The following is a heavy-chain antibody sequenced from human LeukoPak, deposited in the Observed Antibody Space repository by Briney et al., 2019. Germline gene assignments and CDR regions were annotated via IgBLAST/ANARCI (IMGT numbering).Heavy chain of an antibody. CDR1: GFTFSSYA. CDR3: AKDMYSRIGYYFDY. Sequence: GGSLRLSCAASGFTFSSYAMHWVRQAPGKGLEWVAVISYDGSNKYYADSVKGRFTISRDNSKNTLYLQMNSLRAEDTAVYYCAKDMYSRIGYYFDYWGQGTLVTVSS. D-gene: IGHD6-13*01. V-gene: IGHV3-30-3*01. J-gene: IGHJ4*02. CDR2: ISYDGSNK.